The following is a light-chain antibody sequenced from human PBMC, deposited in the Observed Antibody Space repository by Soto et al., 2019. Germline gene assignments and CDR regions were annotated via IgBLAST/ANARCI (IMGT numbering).Light chain of an antibody. Sequence: QSALPQPASVSGSPGQSITISCTGTSSDVGYYNYVSWYQQNPGKAPKLMIYDVSNRPSGVSNRFSGSKSGNTASLTISGLQAEDEADYYCSSYTSSSTLVFGGGTKVTVL. J-gene: IGLJ2*01. CDR3: SSYTSSSTLV. V-gene: IGLV2-14*01. CDR2: DVS. CDR1: SSDVGYYNY.